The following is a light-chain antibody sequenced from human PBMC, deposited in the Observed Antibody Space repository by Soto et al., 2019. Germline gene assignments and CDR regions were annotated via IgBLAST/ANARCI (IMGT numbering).Light chain of an antibody. CDR3: QQYNNYST. CDR2: RAS. Sequence: DIQMTQSPSALSASVGDRVTITCRASQSISWWLAWYQQKPGKAPKILVYRASILESGVPSRFSGSGSGTEFTLTISSLQPDDFATYYCQQYNNYSTFGQGTRVEIK. CDR1: QSISWW. J-gene: IGKJ1*01. V-gene: IGKV1-5*03.